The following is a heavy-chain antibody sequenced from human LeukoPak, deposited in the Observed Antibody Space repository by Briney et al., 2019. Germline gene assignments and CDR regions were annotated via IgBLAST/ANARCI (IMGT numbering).Heavy chain of an antibody. Sequence: GGSLRLPCVASGITFRNYQMIWIRRAPGKGLEWVARIKSKDDGETIDYIAPVKGKFTISRYESKNTLYLEMNSLKNEDTAMYYCTVRSSIWGQGTLVTVSS. V-gene: IGHV3-15*01. D-gene: IGHD6-13*01. CDR1: GITFRNYQ. CDR3: TVRSSI. J-gene: IGHJ4*02. CDR2: IKSKDDGETI.